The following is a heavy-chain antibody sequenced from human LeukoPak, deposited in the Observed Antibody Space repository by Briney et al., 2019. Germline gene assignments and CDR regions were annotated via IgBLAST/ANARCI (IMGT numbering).Heavy chain of an antibody. CDR3: ARAVEGDYSY. CDR1: GYTFTSYD. CDR2: INPNSGGT. D-gene: IGHD4-17*01. Sequence: ASVKVSCKASGYTFTSYDINWVRQATGQGLEWMGWINPNSGGTNYAQKFQGRVTMTRDTSISTAYMELSRLRSDDTAVYYCARAVEGDYSYWGQGTLVTVSS. V-gene: IGHV1-2*02. J-gene: IGHJ4*02.